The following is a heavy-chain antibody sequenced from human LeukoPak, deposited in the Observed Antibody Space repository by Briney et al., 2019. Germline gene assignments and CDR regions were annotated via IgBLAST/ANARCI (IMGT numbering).Heavy chain of an antibody. CDR1: GGSISSSSYY. V-gene: IGHV4-39*01. CDR2: SGST. J-gene: IGHJ4*02. D-gene: IGHD3-10*01. CDR3: ARLPTAYYGSGSPDG. Sequence: SETLSLTCTVSGGSISSSSYYWGWIRQTPGKGLEWIGSSGSTYYNPSLKSRVAISVDTSKNQFSLKLSSVTAADTAVYYCARLPTAYYGSGSPDGWGQGTLVTVSS.